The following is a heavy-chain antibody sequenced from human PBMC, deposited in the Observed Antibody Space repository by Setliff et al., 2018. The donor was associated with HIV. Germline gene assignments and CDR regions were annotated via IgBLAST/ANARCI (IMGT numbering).Heavy chain of an antibody. V-gene: IGHV3-21*01. CDR1: GFTFSSYS. CDR3: ASNIAVAGTDY. J-gene: IGHJ4*02. CDR2: ISSSSSYI. Sequence: GGSLRLSCAASGFTFSSYSMNWVRQAPGKGLEWVSSISSSSSYIYYADSVKGRFTISRDNAKNSLYLQMNSLRAEDTAVYYCASNIAVAGTDYWGQGTLVTVPS. D-gene: IGHD6-19*01.